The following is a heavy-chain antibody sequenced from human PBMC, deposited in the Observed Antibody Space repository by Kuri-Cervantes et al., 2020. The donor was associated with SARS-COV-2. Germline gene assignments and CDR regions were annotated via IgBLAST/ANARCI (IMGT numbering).Heavy chain of an antibody. J-gene: IGHJ4*02. CDR2: VKTNSGNT. Sequence: ASVKVSCKAPETTFPNYDINWVRQATGQGLEWMGMVKTNSGNTLYAQIFQGRVTMTRDTSTSTVYLELSSLTSEDTAIYYCYCAPKEGFDSWGQRTLVTVSS. D-gene: IGHD2-21*01. CDR1: ETTFPNYD. V-gene: IGHV1-8*01. CDR3: YCAPKEGFDS.